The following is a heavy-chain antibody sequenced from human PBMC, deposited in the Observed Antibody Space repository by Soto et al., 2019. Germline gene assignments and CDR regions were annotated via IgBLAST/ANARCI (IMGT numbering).Heavy chain of an antibody. J-gene: IGHJ4*02. CDR3: AAKLGYCSGGSCYSDYFDY. Sequence: ASVKVSCKASGFTFTSSAMQWVRQARGQRLEWIGWIVVGSGNTNYAQKFQERVTITRDMSTSTAYMELSSLRSEDTAVYYCAAKLGYCSGGSCYSDYFDYWGQGTLVTVSS. CDR1: GFTFTSSA. D-gene: IGHD2-15*01. V-gene: IGHV1-58*02. CDR2: IVVGSGNT.